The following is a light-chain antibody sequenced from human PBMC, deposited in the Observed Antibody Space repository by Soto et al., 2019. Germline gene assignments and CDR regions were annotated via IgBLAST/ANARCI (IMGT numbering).Light chain of an antibody. Sequence: SVLTQSTATLSLSPGERATLSCRASQSICLAIAWYQHKPGQAPRLLFYGASTRATGLPARFSGTGSGTEFTLTINSLQAEDSAVYYCQQCYNWPRTFGQGTRLEVK. CDR1: QSICLA. J-gene: IGKJ5*01. CDR3: QQCYNWPRT. V-gene: IGKV3-15*01. CDR2: GAS.